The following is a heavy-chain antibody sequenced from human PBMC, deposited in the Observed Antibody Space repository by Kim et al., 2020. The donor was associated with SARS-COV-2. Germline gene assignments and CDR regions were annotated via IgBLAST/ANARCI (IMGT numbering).Heavy chain of an antibody. D-gene: IGHD3-22*01. CDR2: IWYDGSNK. V-gene: IGHV3-33*06. J-gene: IGHJ3*02. CDR1: GFTFSSYA. Sequence: GGSLRLSCAASGFTFSSYAMHWVRQAPGKGLEWVAVIWYDGSNKYYADSVKGRFTISRDNSKNTLYLQMNSLRAEDTAVYYCAKGWDSSCSPQWGDAFDIWGQGTMVTVSS. CDR3: AKGWDSSCSPQWGDAFDI.